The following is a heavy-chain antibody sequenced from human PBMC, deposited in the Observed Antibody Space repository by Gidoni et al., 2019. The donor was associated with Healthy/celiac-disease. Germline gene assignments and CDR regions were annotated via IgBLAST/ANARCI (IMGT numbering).Heavy chain of an antibody. CDR3: AKPRSSYYYYGMDV. Sequence: EVQLLESGGGLVQPGGSLRLSCAASGFTFSSYAMSWVRQAPGKGLEWVSGISGSGGSTYYADSVKGRFTISRDNSKNTLYLQMNSRRAEDTAIYYCAKPRSSYYYYGMDVWGQGTTVTVSS. CDR2: ISGSGGST. V-gene: IGHV3-23*01. J-gene: IGHJ6*02. CDR1: GFTFSSYA.